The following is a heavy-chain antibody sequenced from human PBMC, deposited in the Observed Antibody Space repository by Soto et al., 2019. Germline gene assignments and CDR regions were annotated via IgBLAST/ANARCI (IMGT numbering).Heavy chain of an antibody. J-gene: IGHJ5*02. D-gene: IGHD3-10*01. V-gene: IGHV4-59*01. CDR2: IYYSGST. Sequence: SETLSLTCTVSGGSISSYYWSWIRQPPGKGLEWIGYIYYSGSTNYNPSLKSRVTISVDTSKNQFSLKLSSVTAADTAVYYCARHRGKPYYYGSGSYYNLFDNWFDPWGQGTLVTVSS. CDR3: ARHRGKPYYYGSGSYYNLFDNWFDP. CDR1: GGSISSYY.